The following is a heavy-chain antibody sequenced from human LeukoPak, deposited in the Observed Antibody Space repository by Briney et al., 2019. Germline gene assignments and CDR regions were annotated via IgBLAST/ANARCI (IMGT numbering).Heavy chain of an antibody. V-gene: IGHV3-48*01. CDR3: ARGSEGYDFWSGYYYYYYMDV. CDR1: GLTFSSYS. CDR2: ITSDSSSI. Sequence: PGGSLRLSCAASGLTFSSYSMNWVRQAPGKGLEWISYITSDSSSIYYADSVKGRFTISRDNAENSLYLQMNSLRAEDTAVYYCARGSEGYDFWSGYYYYYYMDVWGKGTTVTVSS. D-gene: IGHD3-3*01. J-gene: IGHJ6*03.